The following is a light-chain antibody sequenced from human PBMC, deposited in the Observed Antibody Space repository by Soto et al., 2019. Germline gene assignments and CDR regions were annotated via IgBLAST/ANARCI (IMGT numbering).Light chain of an antibody. CDR1: QTVSSSF. J-gene: IGKJ1*01. V-gene: IGKV3-20*01. CDR2: TAS. Sequence: ETVLTQSPGTLSLSPGDRATLSCRASQTVSSSFLAWFQQKPGQAPRLLIYTASNRATGIPDWFSGSGSGTDFTLTISRLEPEDFAVYCCQQYGNSPQTFGQGTKVDIK. CDR3: QQYGNSPQT.